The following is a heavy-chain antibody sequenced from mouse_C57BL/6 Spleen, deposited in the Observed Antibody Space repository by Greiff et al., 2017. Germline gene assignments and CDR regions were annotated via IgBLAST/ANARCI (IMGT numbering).Heavy chain of an antibody. CDR2: INPNNGGT. J-gene: IGHJ1*03. D-gene: IGHD2-1*01. CDR1: GYTFTDYN. CDR3: ARRRGNYGYFDV. V-gene: IGHV1-18*01. Sequence: VQLQQSGPELVKPGASVKIPCKASGYTFTDYNMDWVKQSHGKSLEWIGDINPNNGGTIYNQKFKGKATLTVDKSSSTAYMELRSLTSEDTAVYYCARRRGNYGYFDVWGTGTTVTVSS.